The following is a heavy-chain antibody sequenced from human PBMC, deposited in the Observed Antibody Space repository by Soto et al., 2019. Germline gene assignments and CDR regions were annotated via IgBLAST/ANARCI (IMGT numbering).Heavy chain of an antibody. Sequence: GGSLRLSCAASGFTFSSYAMSWVRQAPGKGLEWVSAISGSGGSTYYADSVKGRFTISRDNSKNTLYLQMNSLRAEDTAVYYCAKVARCLGELCRREIDYWGQGTLVTVSS. J-gene: IGHJ4*02. CDR2: ISGSGGST. CDR1: GFTFSSYA. CDR3: AKVARCLGELCRREIDY. D-gene: IGHD3-16*01. V-gene: IGHV3-23*01.